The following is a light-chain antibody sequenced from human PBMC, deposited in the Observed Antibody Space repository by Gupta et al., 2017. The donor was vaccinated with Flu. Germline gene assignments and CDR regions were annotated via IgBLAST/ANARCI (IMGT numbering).Light chain of an antibody. CDR1: QSVSSSY. CDR3: QQYGSSPRT. Sequence: EIVLTPSPGTLSLSPGVRATLSCRASQSVSSSYLAWYQQKPGQAPRLLIYGASSRATGIPDRFSGSGSGTDFTLTINRLEPEDFAVYFCQQYGSSPRTFGPGTKLDIK. CDR2: GAS. V-gene: IGKV3-20*01. J-gene: IGKJ3*01.